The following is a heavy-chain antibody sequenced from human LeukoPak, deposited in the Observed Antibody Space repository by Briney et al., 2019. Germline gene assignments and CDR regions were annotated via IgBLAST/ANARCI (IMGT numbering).Heavy chain of an antibody. CDR2: IYSTGST. CDR3: ARQIAAAGTAGFNF. Sequence: SETLSLTCTVSGGSISSYYWSWIRQPAGKGLEWIGRIYSTGSTNYNPSLKSRVTMSVDTSKNQFSLRLRSVTAADTAVYYCARQIAAAGTAGFNFWGQGALVTVSS. D-gene: IGHD6-13*01. J-gene: IGHJ4*02. CDR1: GGSISSYY. V-gene: IGHV4-4*07.